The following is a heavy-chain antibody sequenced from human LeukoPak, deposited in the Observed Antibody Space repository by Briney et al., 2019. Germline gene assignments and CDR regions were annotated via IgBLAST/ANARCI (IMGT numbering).Heavy chain of an antibody. CDR2: INHSGST. J-gene: IGHJ4*02. Sequence: SETLSLTCAVYGGSFSGYYWSWIRQPPGKGLEWIGEINHSGSTNYNPSLKSRVTISVDTSKNQFSLKLSSVTAADTAVYYCAREPFVSTVTSYYFDYWGEGTLVTASS. CDR1: GGSFSGYY. CDR3: AREPFVSTVTSYYFDY. D-gene: IGHD4-17*01. V-gene: IGHV4-34*01.